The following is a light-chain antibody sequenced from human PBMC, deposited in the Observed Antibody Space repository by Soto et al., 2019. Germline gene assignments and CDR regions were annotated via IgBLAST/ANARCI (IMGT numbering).Light chain of an antibody. J-gene: IGLJ1*01. V-gene: IGLV2-14*01. CDR2: EVS. CDR3: SSYSISTAYL. Sequence: QSALTQPASVSGSPGQSITISCTGTSSDVGGYDYVSWYQLHPGKAPKLMVFEVSNRPSGVSYRFSCSKSGNTASLTISGLQAEDEADYFCSSYSISTAYLFGTGTKLTVL. CDR1: SSDVGGYDY.